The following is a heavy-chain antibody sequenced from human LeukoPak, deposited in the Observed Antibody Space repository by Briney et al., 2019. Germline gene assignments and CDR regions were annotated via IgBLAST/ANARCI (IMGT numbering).Heavy chain of an antibody. V-gene: IGHV3-49*04. CDR2: IRSKVYGGTI. CDR1: GFTFGDYA. CDR3: AKDKGLGELSFIDY. Sequence: GGSLRLSCTTSGFTFGDYAMSRVRQAPGKGLEWVGFIRSKVYGGTIEYAASVKGRFTISRDNAKNSLYLQMNSLRAEDTALYYCAKDKGLGELSFIDYWGQGTLVTVSS. J-gene: IGHJ4*02. D-gene: IGHD3-16*02.